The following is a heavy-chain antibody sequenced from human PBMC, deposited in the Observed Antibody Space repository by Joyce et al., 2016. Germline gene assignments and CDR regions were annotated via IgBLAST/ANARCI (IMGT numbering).Heavy chain of an antibody. CDR2: INVANGDT. Sequence: QVHLVQSGAEVKKPWASVKVSCKASGYSFIGYAMHCVRQAPGQSLEWMGWINVANGDTKYSQRFQDRVTLTKDTSASTAFMELRSLKSEDTAIYYCASSGSSYYVWLDPWGQGTLVAVSS. V-gene: IGHV1-3*01. CDR3: ASSGSSYYVWLDP. D-gene: IGHD6-13*01. J-gene: IGHJ5*02. CDR1: GYSFIGYA.